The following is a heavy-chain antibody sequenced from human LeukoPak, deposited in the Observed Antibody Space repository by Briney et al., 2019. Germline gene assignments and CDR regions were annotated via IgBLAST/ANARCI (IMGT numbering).Heavy chain of an antibody. V-gene: IGHV2-5*01. D-gene: IGHD2-15*01. Sequence: TLSLTCTVSGGSISSYYWSWIRQPPGKALEWLALIYWNDDKRYSPSLKSRLTITKDTSKNQVVLTMTNMDPVDTATYYCAHSSGGGSKVDAFDIWGQGTMVTVSS. CDR3: AHSSGGGSKVDAFDI. CDR1: GGSISSYYW. J-gene: IGHJ3*02. CDR2: IYWNDDK.